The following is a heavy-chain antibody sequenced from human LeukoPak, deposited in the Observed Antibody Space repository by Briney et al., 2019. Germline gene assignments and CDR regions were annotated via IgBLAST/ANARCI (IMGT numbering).Heavy chain of an antibody. CDR2: INPTSGST. J-gene: IGHJ3*02. CDR3: ARSGYDSSGSRAFDI. V-gene: IGHV1-46*01. Sequence: ASVKVSCKASGYTFTSYYMHGVRQAPGQGLEWMGRINPTSGSTSYAQKFQGRVTMTRDTSTSTVYMELSSLRPEDTAVYYCARSGYDSSGSRAFDIWGQGTMVTVSS. CDR1: GYTFTSYY. D-gene: IGHD3-22*01.